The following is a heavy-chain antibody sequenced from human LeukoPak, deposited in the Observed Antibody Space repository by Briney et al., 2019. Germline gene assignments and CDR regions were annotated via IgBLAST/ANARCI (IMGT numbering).Heavy chain of an antibody. J-gene: IGHJ4*02. V-gene: IGHV3-53*01. CDR3: ARLMEGYFDY. Sequence: PGGSLRLSCAASGLTVSSNYMSWVRQAPGKGLEWVSVIYSGGSTYYADSVKGRFTISRDNSKNTLYLQMNSLRAEDTAVYYCARLMEGYFDYWGQGTLVTVFS. CDR1: GLTVSSNY. CDR2: IYSGGST. D-gene: IGHD3-3*01.